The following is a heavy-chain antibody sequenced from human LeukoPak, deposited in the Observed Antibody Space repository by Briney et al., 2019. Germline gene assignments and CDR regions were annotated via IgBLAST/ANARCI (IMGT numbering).Heavy chain of an antibody. CDR1: GFIFGNYW. V-gene: IGHV3-74*01. CDR2: IHSDGSIT. D-gene: IGHD2-15*01. Sequence: PGGSLRLSCAASGFIFGNYWINWVRQAPGKGLVWVSRIHSDGSITNYADSVKGRFSISRDRAKNPLYLQMSSLRSEDTAVYYCARVGRLGYCSGGSCSEHVWGQGTLVTVSS. J-gene: IGHJ4*02. CDR3: ARVGRLGYCSGGSCSEHV.